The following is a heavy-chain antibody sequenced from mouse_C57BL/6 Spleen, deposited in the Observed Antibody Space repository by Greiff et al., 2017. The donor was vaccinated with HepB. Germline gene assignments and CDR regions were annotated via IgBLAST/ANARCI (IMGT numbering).Heavy chain of an antibody. CDR2: IYPGSGST. V-gene: IGHV1-55*01. CDR1: GYTFTSYW. CDR3: ARSDYYGSSYGDWFAY. D-gene: IGHD1-1*01. Sequence: QVQLQQPGAELVKPGASVKMSCKASGYTFTSYWITWVKQRPGQGLEWIGDIYPGSGSTNYNEKFKSKATLTVDTSSSTAYMQLSSLTSEDSAVYYCARSDYYGSSYGDWFAYWGQGTLVTGSA. J-gene: IGHJ3*01.